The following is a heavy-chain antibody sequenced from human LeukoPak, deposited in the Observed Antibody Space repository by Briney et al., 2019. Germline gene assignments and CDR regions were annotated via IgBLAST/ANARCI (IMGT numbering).Heavy chain of an antibody. Sequence: SVKVSCKASGGTFSSYTISWVRQAPGQGLEWMGRIIPLLGIANYAQKFQGRVAITADKSTSTAYMELSSLRSEDTAVYYCASPRALYCSSTSCQTANGAFDIWGQGTMVTVSS. J-gene: IGHJ3*02. CDR3: ASPRALYCSSTSCQTANGAFDI. CDR1: GGTFSSYT. V-gene: IGHV1-69*02. CDR2: IIPLLGIA. D-gene: IGHD2-2*01.